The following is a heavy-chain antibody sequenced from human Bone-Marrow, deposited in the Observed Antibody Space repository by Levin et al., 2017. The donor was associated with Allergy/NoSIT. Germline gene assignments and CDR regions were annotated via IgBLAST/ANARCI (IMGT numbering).Heavy chain of an antibody. Sequence: GGSLRLSCRASGYTFTSSDINWVRQATGQGLEWMGWMNPNSGNAADAEKFQGRFTMTRDTSISTVYMELSSLTSEDTAVYYCARGRSDSFAMDVWGQGTTVIVSS. CDR1: GYTFTSSD. CDR2: MNPNSGNA. J-gene: IGHJ6*02. V-gene: IGHV1-8*01. D-gene: IGHD3-10*01. CDR3: ARGRSDSFAMDV.